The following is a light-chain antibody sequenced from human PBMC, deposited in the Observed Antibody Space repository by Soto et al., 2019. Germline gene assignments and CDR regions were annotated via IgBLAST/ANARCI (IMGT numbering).Light chain of an antibody. Sequence: EIVMTQSPATLSVSPGEGATLYCRASQSVTSNLAWYQQKPGQAPRLLIYGVFTRATGIPARFSGSGSGTESTLTISSLQSEDFAVYYCQQYIKWPRTFGQGTKVDIK. CDR1: QSVTSN. CDR2: GVF. J-gene: IGKJ1*01. V-gene: IGKV3-15*01. CDR3: QQYIKWPRT.